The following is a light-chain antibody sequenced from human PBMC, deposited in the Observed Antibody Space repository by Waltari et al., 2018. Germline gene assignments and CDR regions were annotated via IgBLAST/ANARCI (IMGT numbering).Light chain of an antibody. Sequence: ETVLTQSPDTLSLSPGERATLFCRASQSVGSYLAWYLQKPGQAPRLLMYDASTRAPGIPARFSGSGSGTDFTLTISSLEPEDFAVYYCQQRANQITFGQGTRLEIK. CDR2: DAS. CDR3: QQRANQIT. J-gene: IGKJ5*01. CDR1: QSVGSY. V-gene: IGKV3-11*01.